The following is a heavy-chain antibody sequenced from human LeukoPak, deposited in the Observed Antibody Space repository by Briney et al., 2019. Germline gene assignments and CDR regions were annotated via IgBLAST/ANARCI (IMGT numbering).Heavy chain of an antibody. CDR1: GFTFDDYA. J-gene: IGHJ4*02. Sequence: PGRSLRLSWAASGFTFDDYAMHWVRQAPVKGLEWVSGISWNSGSIGYADSVKGRFTISRDNAKNSLYLQMNSLRAEDTALYYCAKGYDFWSGYIDYWGQGTPVTVSS. D-gene: IGHD3-3*01. CDR3: AKGYDFWSGYIDY. V-gene: IGHV3-9*01. CDR2: ISWNSGSI.